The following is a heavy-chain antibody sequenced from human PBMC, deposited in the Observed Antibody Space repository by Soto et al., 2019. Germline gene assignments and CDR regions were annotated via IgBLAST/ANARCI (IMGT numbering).Heavy chain of an antibody. Sequence: QLQLQESGSGLVKPSQTLSLTCAVSGGSISSGGYSCNWIRQPPGKGLEWIGYIYHSGSTYYNPSLKSRVTQSVDRSKNQFSLKLSSVTAADTDVYYCARGMTTVTTFDYWGQGTLVTVSS. J-gene: IGHJ4*02. CDR1: GGSISSGGYS. D-gene: IGHD4-17*01. CDR3: ARGMTTVTTFDY. CDR2: IYHSGST. V-gene: IGHV4-30-2*01.